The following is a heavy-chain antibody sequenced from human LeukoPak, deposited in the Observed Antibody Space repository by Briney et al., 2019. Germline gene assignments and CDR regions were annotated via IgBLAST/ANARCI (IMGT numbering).Heavy chain of an antibody. J-gene: IGHJ4*02. CDR2: ISGSGGST. CDR1: GFTVSSNY. V-gene: IGHV3-23*01. Sequence: GGSLRLSCAASGFTVSSNYMSWVRQAPGKGLEWVSAISGSGGSTYYADSVKGRFTISRDNSKNTLYLQMNSLRAEDTAVYYCAKDPWYYDSSGYLTYWGQGTLVTVSS. CDR3: AKDPWYYDSSGYLTY. D-gene: IGHD3-22*01.